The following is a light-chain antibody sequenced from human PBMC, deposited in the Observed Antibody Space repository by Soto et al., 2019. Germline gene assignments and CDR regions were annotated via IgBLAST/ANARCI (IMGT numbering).Light chain of an antibody. CDR1: QNIRSH. Sequence: EIVMTQSPATLSVSPGESATLSCRASQNIRSHLAWYRLRPGQAPRLLIYASSTRATGIPARFSGSGSGTEFTLTISSLQSEDFALYFCQQYNVWPGWTFGQGTKVGVK. V-gene: IGKV3-15*01. CDR3: QQYNVWPGWT. J-gene: IGKJ1*01. CDR2: ASS.